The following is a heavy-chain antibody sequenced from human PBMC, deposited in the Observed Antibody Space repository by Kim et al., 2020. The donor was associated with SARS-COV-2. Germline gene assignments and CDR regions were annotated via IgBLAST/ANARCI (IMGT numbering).Heavy chain of an antibody. D-gene: IGHD1-26*01. CDR3: ARVKGGATPKYGMDV. V-gene: IGHV1-46*01. Sequence: QKFQGRVTMTRDTSTSTVYMELSSLRSEDTAVYYCARVKGGATPKYGMDVWGQGTTVTVSS. J-gene: IGHJ6*02.